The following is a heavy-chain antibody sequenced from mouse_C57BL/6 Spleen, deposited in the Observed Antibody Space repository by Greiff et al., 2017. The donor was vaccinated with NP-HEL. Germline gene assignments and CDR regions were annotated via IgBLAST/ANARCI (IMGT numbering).Heavy chain of an antibody. J-gene: IGHJ1*03. Sequence: EVKLMESGGGLVQSGRSLRLSCATSGFTFSDFYMEWVRQAPGKGLEWIAASRNKANDYTTEYSASVKGRFIVSRDTSQSILYLQMNALRAEDTAIYYCARDPDGYWYFDVWGTGTTVTVSS. CDR3: ARDPDGYWYFDV. CDR1: GFTFSDFY. CDR2: SRNKANDYTT. V-gene: IGHV7-1*01. D-gene: IGHD2-3*01.